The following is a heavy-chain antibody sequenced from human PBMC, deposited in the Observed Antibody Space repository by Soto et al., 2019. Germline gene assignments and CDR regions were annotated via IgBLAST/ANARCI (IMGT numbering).Heavy chain of an antibody. CDR1: GFTFSIYG. CDR3: ARDDYGGGIPFDI. D-gene: IGHD3-16*01. Sequence: QVQLVESGGGVVQPGRSLRLSCAASGFTFSIYGMHWVRQAPGKGLEWVAAIRDDGSNKYYADSMKGRFTISRDNSKNTVYLQMNSLRAEDTAVYYCARDDYGGGIPFDIWGQGTMVTVSS. V-gene: IGHV3-33*01. CDR2: IRDDGSNK. J-gene: IGHJ3*02.